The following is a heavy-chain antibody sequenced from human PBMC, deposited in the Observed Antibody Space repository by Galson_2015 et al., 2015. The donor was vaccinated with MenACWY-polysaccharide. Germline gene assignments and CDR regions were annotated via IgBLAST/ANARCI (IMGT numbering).Heavy chain of an antibody. J-gene: IGHJ4*02. V-gene: IGHV3-33*01. CDR2: IWYDGSNK. D-gene: IGHD6-19*01. CDR1: GFTFSSYG. CDR3: ARDPAVAGTDYYFDY. Sequence: SLRLSCAASGFTFSSYGMHWVRQAPGKGLEWVAVIWYDGSNKYYADSVKGRFTISRDNSKNTLYLQMNSLGAEDTAVYYCARDPAVAGTDYYFDYWGQGALVTVSS.